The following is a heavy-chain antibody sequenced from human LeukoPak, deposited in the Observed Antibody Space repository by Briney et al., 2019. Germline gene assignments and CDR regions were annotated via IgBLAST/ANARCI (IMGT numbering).Heavy chain of an antibody. D-gene: IGHD3-10*01. J-gene: IGHJ5*02. CDR3: AREALLWFGEFNWFDP. V-gene: IGHV4-34*01. CDR1: GGSFSGYY. Sequence: SETLSLTCAVYGGSFSGYYWSWIRQPPGKGLEWIGEINHSGSTNYNPSLKSRVTISVDTSKNQFSLKLSSVTAADTAVYYCAREALLWFGEFNWFDPWGQGTLVTVS. CDR2: INHSGST.